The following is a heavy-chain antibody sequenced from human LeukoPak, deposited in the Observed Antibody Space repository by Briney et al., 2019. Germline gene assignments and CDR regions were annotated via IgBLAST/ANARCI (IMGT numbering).Heavy chain of an antibody. CDR3: ARDHQALWFGESHPVDV. Sequence: QPGGSLRLSCAASGFTFSSYAMSWVRQAPGKGLEWVSAISGSGGSTYYADSVKGRFTISRDNSKNTLYLQMNSLRAEDTAVYYCARDHQALWFGESHPVDVWGKGTTVTVSS. CDR1: GFTFSSYA. CDR2: ISGSGGST. V-gene: IGHV3-23*01. J-gene: IGHJ6*04. D-gene: IGHD3-10*01.